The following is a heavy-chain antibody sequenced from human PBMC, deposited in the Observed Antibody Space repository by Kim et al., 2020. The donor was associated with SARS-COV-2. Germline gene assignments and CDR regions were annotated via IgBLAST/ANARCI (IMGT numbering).Heavy chain of an antibody. CDR2: ST. CDR3: AREFHDAFDI. V-gene: IGHV4-34*01. Sequence: STNYHPSLKSLVTIAVDTSKNQFSRKLSSVTAADTAVNYCAREFHDAFDIWGQGTMVTVSS. J-gene: IGHJ3*02.